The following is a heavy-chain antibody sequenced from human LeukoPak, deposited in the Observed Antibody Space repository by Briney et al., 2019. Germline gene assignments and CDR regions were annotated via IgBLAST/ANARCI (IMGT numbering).Heavy chain of an antibody. V-gene: IGHV4-39*07. Sequence: SETLSLTCTVSGGSISSSSYYWGWLRQPPGKGLEWIGSIYYSGSTYYNPSLKSRVTISVDTSKNQFSLELSSVTAADTAVYYCARDQHDSSGWYPGGYYYYYMDVWGKGTTVTVSS. CDR2: IYYSGST. CDR3: ARDQHDSSGWYPGGYYYYYMDV. D-gene: IGHD6-19*01. J-gene: IGHJ6*03. CDR1: GGSISSSSYY.